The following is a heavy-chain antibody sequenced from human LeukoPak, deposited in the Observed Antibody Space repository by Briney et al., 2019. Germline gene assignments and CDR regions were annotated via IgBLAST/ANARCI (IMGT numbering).Heavy chain of an antibody. CDR1: GGSISSSSYY. V-gene: IGHV4-39*01. J-gene: IGHJ4*02. CDR2: IYYSGST. CDR3: ARSRTGTTRFLDY. D-gene: IGHD1-1*01. Sequence: SETLSLTCTVSGGSISSSSYYWGWIRQPPGKGLEWIGSIYYSGSTHYNPSLKSRVTISVDTSKNQFSLKLSSVTAADPAVYYCARSRTGTTRFLDYWGQGTLVTVSS.